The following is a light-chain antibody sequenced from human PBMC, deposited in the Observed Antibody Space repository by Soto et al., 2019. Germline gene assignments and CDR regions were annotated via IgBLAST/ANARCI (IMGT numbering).Light chain of an antibody. V-gene: IGKV1-39*01. Sequence: QGTQSPSSLSASVGDMVTITCRASQSISYYLNWYQQKPGRAPRLLIYTTSSLQSGVPSKFSGSASGTDFTLTISSLQPEDFATYYCQQSYTTPWKFGQGTKG. CDR1: QSISYY. CDR3: QQSYTTPWK. CDR2: TTS. J-gene: IGKJ1*01.